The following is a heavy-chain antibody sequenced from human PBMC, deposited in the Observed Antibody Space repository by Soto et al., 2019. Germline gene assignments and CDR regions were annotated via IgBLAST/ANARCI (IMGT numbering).Heavy chain of an antibody. CDR1: GFTFSIYA. J-gene: IGHJ4*01. V-gene: IGHV3-64D*06. Sequence: GGSLRLSCAASGFTFSIYAMHWVRQAPGKGLEYVSSISTNGGSTDYADSVKGRFTISRDNSKNTVYLQMGSLRVEDTAVYYCVKGEYYYDSSGYYPFDYWG. CDR3: VKGEYYYDSSGYYPFDY. CDR2: ISTNGGST. D-gene: IGHD3-22*01.